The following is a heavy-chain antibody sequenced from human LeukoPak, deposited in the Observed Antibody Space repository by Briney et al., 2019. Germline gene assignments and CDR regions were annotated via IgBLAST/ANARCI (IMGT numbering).Heavy chain of an antibody. D-gene: IGHD3-16*01. CDR3: VRARAGGLDY. CDR1: GFTFRHYA. Sequence: GGSLRLSCAASGFTFRHYAVHWVRQAPGRGLEWVAVLSFDGAHKYYAESVKGRFTISRDNSNNTLFLQMDSLRIEDTALYYCVRARAGGLDYWGQGTLVTVSS. CDR2: LSFDGAHK. J-gene: IGHJ4*02. V-gene: IGHV3-30*04.